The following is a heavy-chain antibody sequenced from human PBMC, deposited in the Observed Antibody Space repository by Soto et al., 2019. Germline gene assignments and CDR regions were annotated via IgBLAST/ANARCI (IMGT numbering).Heavy chain of an antibody. CDR1: GFTFSTYW. CDR2: IKSDGSST. Sequence: GGSLRLSCAAPGFTFSTYWMHWVRQAPGRGLVWVSRIKSDGSSTSYADSVKGRFTISRDNAKNTLYLQMNSLRVEDTAVYYCARSDWFDPWGQGTLVTVSS. V-gene: IGHV3-74*01. J-gene: IGHJ5*02. CDR3: ARSDWFDP.